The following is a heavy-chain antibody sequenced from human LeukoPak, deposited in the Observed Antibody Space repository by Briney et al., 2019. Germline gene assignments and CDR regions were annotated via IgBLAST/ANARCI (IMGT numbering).Heavy chain of an antibody. Sequence: SETLSLTCSASGDSISEYYWSWIRQPPGKGLEWIGYIYVSGNTNYNPSLKSRLTLSLDTSKNQFSLKMTSVTAADTAIYYCARDHGWSGFNWFDPWGQGTLVTVSS. CDR1: GDSISEYY. D-gene: IGHD3-3*01. CDR2: IYVSGNT. CDR3: ARDHGWSGFNWFDP. J-gene: IGHJ5*02. V-gene: IGHV4-59*01.